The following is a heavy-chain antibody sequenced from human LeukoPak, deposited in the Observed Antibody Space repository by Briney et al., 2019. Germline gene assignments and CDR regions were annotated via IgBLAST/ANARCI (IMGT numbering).Heavy chain of an antibody. CDR3: AKDRVPDDSSGLALLPDAFDI. CDR1: GFTFDDYA. D-gene: IGHD3-22*01. V-gene: IGHV3-9*03. CDR2: ISWNSGSI. J-gene: IGHJ3*02. Sequence: PGGSLRLSCAASGFTFDDYAMHWVRQAPGKGLEWVSGISWNSGSIGYADSVKGRFTISRDNAKNSLYLQMISLRAEDMALYYCAKDRVPDDSSGLALLPDAFDIWGQGTMVTVSS.